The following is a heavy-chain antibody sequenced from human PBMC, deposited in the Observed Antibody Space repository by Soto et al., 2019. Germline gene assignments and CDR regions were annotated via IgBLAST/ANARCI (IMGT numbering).Heavy chain of an antibody. J-gene: IGHJ6*02. CDR1: GFTFSSYW. Sequence: GGSLRLSCAASGFTFSSYWMSWVRQAPGKGLEWVANIKQDGSEKYYVDSVKGRFTISRDNAKNSLYLQMNSLRAEDTAVYYCARRLPAYYYYGMDVWGQGTTVTVSS. V-gene: IGHV3-7*01. D-gene: IGHD4-17*01. CDR3: ARRLPAYYYYGMDV. CDR2: IKQDGSEK.